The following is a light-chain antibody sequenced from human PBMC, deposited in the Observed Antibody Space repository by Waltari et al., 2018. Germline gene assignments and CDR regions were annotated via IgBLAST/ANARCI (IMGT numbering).Light chain of an antibody. CDR2: NVD. CDR3: MQGTSWPYT. V-gene: IGKV2-30*02. Sequence: DVVMTHSPLSLPVTLGQPAAISCRASQSLVHTDGNTYLNWFHQRPGQSPRRLIHNVDHRDSGVPDRFSGSGSGTIFTLKISRVVADDVGVYYCMQGTSWPYTFGQGTKLEIK. J-gene: IGKJ2*01. CDR1: QSLVHTDGNTY.